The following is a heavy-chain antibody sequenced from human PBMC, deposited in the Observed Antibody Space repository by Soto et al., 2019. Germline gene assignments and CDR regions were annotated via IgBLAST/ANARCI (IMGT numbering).Heavy chain of an antibody. CDR2: INPNSGAT. D-gene: IGHD3-3*01. V-gene: IGHV1-2*02. J-gene: IGHJ5*02. CDR3: ARGGGTILAPLP. Sequence: GASVKVSCKAFGYTFTGYFMHWVRQAPGQGLEWPGWINPNSGATKYAQKFQGRVTLTRDTSINTAYMEMSMLRSDDTAVYYCARGGGTILAPLPWGQGTLVTVSS. CDR1: GYTFTGYF.